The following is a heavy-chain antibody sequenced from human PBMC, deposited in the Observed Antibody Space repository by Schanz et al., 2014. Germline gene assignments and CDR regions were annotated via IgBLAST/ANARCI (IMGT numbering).Heavy chain of an antibody. J-gene: IGHJ3*02. CDR1: GHPFTAYY. V-gene: IGHV1-18*04. CDR2: ISPYNGNT. Sequence: QVQLVQSGAEVKKPGASVKVSCKASGHPFTAYYMHWVRQAPGQGLEWVAWISPYNGNTAYAQNLKGRVRMTTDTSTATAYMELRSLTSDDTAVYYCAFDRDDAYDIWGQGTTVTVSS. D-gene: IGHD3-9*01. CDR3: AFDRDDAYDI.